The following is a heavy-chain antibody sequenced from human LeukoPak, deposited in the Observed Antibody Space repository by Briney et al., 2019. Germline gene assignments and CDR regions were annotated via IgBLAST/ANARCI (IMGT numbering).Heavy chain of an antibody. CDR3: ARGLAASNLYYYYGMDV. CDR2: IDHSGST. CDR1: GGSFSGYY. V-gene: IGHV4-34*01. J-gene: IGHJ6*02. Sequence: SETLSLTCAVYGGSFSGYYWSWIRQPPGKGLEWIGEIDHSGSTNYNPSLKSRVTISVDTSKNQFSLKLSSVTAADTAVYYCARGLAASNLYYYYGMDVWGQGTTVTVSS. D-gene: IGHD2-15*01.